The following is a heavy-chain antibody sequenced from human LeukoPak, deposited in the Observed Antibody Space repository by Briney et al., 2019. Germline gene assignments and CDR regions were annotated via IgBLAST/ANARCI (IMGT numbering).Heavy chain of an antibody. D-gene: IGHD5-18*01. V-gene: IGHV3-21*04. Sequence: GGSLRLSCAASGFTFSSFTMNWVRQAPGKGLEWVSSISSSSSYIYSADSVKGRFTISRDNARNSLYLRMNSLRAEDTAVYYCARGLQLWSRFDPWGQGTLVTVSS. CDR2: ISSSSSYI. CDR3: ARGLQLWSRFDP. CDR1: GFTFSSFT. J-gene: IGHJ5*02.